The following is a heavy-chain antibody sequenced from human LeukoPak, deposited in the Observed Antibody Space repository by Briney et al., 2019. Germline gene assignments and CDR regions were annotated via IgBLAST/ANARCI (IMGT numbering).Heavy chain of an antibody. V-gene: IGHV1-18*01. CDR1: GYTFTSYG. CDR2: ISAYNGNT. CDR3: ARGSTVRGVIWFTLPHYYYYYMDV. Sequence: GASVKVSCKASGYTFTSYGISWVRQAPGQGLEWMGWISAYNGNTNYAQKLQGRVTMTTDTSTSTAYMELRSLRSEDTAVYYCARGSTVRGVIWFTLPHYYYYYMDVWGKGTTVTISS. J-gene: IGHJ6*03. D-gene: IGHD3-10*01.